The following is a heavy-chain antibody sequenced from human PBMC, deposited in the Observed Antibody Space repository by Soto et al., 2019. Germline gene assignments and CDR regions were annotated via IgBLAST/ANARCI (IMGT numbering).Heavy chain of an antibody. CDR3: EKVAVTTDYYYYGMDV. CDR1: GFTFSSYG. D-gene: IGHD4-17*01. Sequence: QVQLVESGGGVVQPGRSLRLSCAASGFTFSSYGMHWVRQAPGKGLEWVAVISYDGSNKYYADSVKGRFTISRDNSKNPLYLQMNSLRAEDTAVYYCEKVAVTTDYYYYGMDVGGQGTTVSVSS. CDR2: ISYDGSNK. V-gene: IGHV3-30*18. J-gene: IGHJ6*02.